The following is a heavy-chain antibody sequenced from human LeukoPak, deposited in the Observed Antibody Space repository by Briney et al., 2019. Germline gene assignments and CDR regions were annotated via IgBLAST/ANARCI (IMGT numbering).Heavy chain of an antibody. Sequence: GGSLRLSCAASGFTFSSYGMHWVRQAPGKGLEWVAFIRYDGSNKYYADSVKGRFTISRDNSKNTLYLQMNSLRAEDTAVYYCAKDRRSSSWYDYYYYMDVWGKGTTVTVSS. CDR2: IRYDGSNK. V-gene: IGHV3-30*02. J-gene: IGHJ6*03. D-gene: IGHD6-13*01. CDR1: GFTFSSYG. CDR3: AKDRRSSSWYDYYYYMDV.